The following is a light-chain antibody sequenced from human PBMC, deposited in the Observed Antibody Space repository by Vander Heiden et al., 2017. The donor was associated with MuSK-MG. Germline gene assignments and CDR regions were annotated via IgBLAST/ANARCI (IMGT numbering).Light chain of an antibody. CDR3: QSYDSSLSGCV. Sequence: QSALAHPPSVSGAPAQGVTISCTGSSSNIGAGYDVHWYQQLPGTAPKLLIYGNSNRPSGVPDRFSGSKSGTSASLAITGLQAEDEADYYCQSYDSSLSGCVFGGGTKLTVL. V-gene: IGLV1-40*01. CDR1: SSNIGAGYD. J-gene: IGLJ3*02. CDR2: GNS.